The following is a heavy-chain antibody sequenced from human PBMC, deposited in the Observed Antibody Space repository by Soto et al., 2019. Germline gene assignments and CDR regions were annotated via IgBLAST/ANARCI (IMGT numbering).Heavy chain of an antibody. J-gene: IGHJ4*02. D-gene: IGHD6-13*01. V-gene: IGHV3-23*01. CDR3: AKVSSSWYAGFFDL. CDR2: ISGSGGST. CDR1: GFTFRNYA. Sequence: GGSLRLSCTSSGFTFRNYAVTWVRQAPGKGLEWVSTISGSGGSTYYADSVKGRFTISRDNSMNTLYLQMNTLRAEDTAVYYCAKVSSSWYAGFFDLWGQGTLVTVSS.